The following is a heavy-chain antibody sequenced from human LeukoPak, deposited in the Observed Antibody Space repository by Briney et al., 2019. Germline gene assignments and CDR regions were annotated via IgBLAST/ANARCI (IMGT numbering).Heavy chain of an antibody. D-gene: IGHD3-10*01. Sequence: GGSLRLSCSASQFTFSYYAMTWVRQAPGKGLEWVSGISSSGEYTYYADSVKGRFTISRDNSKNTLYLQLNSLRVEDTAVYYCAKEIYAYGSRGFDYWGQGTLVTVSP. CDR2: ISSSGEYT. CDR3: AKEIYAYGSRGFDY. V-gene: IGHV3-23*01. CDR1: QFTFSYYA. J-gene: IGHJ4*02.